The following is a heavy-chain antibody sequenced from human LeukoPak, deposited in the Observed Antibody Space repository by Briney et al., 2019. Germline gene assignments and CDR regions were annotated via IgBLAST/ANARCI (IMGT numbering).Heavy chain of an antibody. J-gene: IGHJ6*03. CDR1: GFTVSSNY. V-gene: IGHV3-53*01. Sequence: AGGSLTLSCPAAGFTVSSNYMSWDRQAAGKGLEWVGVIYSGGSTYYTDSVKGRFTISRDNSKNTLYLQMNSLRAEDTAVYYCARVPSWDYYYYMDVWGKGTTVTVSS. D-gene: IGHD3-16*01. CDR2: IYSGGST. CDR3: ARVPSWDYYYYMDV.